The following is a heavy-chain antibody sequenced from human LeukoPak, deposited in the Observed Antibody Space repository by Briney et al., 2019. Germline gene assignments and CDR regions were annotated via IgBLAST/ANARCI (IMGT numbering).Heavy chain of an antibody. J-gene: IGHJ4*02. D-gene: IGHD7-27*01. V-gene: IGHV3-48*03. CDR3: ARDFWGLDY. Sequence: GGSLRLSCAASGFTFSTYEMNWVRQAPGKGLEWVSYITSSGSTIYYADSVKGRFTISRGNAKNSLYLQMNSLRAEDTAVYYCARDFWGLDYWGQGTLVTVSS. CDR1: GFTFSTYE. CDR2: ITSSGSTI.